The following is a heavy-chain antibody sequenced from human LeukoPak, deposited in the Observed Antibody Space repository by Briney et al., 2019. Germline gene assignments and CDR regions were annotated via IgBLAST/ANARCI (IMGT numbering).Heavy chain of an antibody. CDR3: ARCGSGSYCYYGMDV. D-gene: IGHD1-26*01. J-gene: IGHJ6*02. V-gene: IGHV4-59*08. CDR2: IYYSGST. Sequence: SETLSLTCTVSGGSFSSYYWTWIRQPPGKGLEWIGYIYYSGSTNYNPSLKSRVTISVDTPKNQFSLNLTSVTAADTAVYYCARCGSGSYCYYGMDVWGQGTMVTVSS. CDR1: GGSFSSYY.